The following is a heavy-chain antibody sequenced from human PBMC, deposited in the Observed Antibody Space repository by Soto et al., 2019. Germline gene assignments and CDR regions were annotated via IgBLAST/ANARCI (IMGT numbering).Heavy chain of an antibody. CDR2: IIPIFGTA. CDR1: GGTFSSYA. CDR3: ARHYRCSTPHYYYRMDV. J-gene: IGHJ6*02. V-gene: IGHV1-69*12. Sequence: QVQLVQSGAEVKKPGSSVKVSCKASGGTFSSYAISWVRQAPGQGLEWMGGIIPIFGTANYAQKFQGRVTITADESSSRPYMELSSLRSEDTAVYLCARHYRCSTPHYYYRMDVWGQGTTVTVSS. D-gene: IGHD2-15*01.